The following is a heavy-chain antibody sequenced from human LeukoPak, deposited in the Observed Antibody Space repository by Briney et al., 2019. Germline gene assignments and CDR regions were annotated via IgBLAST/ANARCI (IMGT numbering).Heavy chain of an antibody. V-gene: IGHV4-59*01. J-gene: IGHJ4*02. CDR1: GGSISYYY. Sequence: SETLSLTCTVSGGSISYYYWSWIRQSPGKGLEWIGYIYYNGSTNYNPSLKSRVTMSVGMSKNQFSLKLSSVTAADTAIYYCARKGGHLDYWGQGTLVTVSS. CDR3: ARKGGHLDY. D-gene: IGHD2-15*01. CDR2: IYYNGST.